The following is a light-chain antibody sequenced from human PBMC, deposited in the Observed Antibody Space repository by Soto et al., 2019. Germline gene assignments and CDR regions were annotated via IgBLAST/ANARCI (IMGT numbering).Light chain of an antibody. CDR1: SGHSSYG. J-gene: IGLJ3*02. CDR3: QTWVTGIRV. CDR2: LNSDGSH. Sequence: QPVLTQSPSASASLGASVKLTCTLSSGHSSYGIAWHQQQPEKGPRYLMKLNSDGSHSRGDGIPDRFSGSSSGAERYLTIPSRQSEDEGDYYCQTWVTGIRVFGGGTKLTVL. V-gene: IGLV4-69*01.